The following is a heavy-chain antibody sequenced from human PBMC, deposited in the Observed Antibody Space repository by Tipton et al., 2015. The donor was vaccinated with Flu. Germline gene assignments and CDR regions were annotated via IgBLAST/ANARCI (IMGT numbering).Heavy chain of an antibody. CDR1: GVSLTSSSYY. CDR2: VYYSGST. V-gene: IGHV4-39*07. J-gene: IGHJ3*02. D-gene: IGHD1-26*01. CDR3: AGLAFSGPATGAFDI. Sequence: TLSLTCTVSGVSLTSSSYYWGWIRQPPGKGLEWIGSVYYSGSTYYNPSLKSRVTMPVDTSKNQFSLRLTSVTAADTAVYYCAGLAFSGPATGAFDIWGQGTMVPVSS.